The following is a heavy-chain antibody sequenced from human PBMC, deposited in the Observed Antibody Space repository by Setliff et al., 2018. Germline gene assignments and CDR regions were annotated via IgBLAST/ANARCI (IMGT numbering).Heavy chain of an antibody. CDR2: ISTNTGNP. V-gene: IGHV7-4-1*02. J-gene: IGHJ6*03. D-gene: IGHD3-10*01. CDR3: ARASRFGTIKYRGDYYMDV. Sequence: ASVKVSCKASGYTFTTYAISWMRQAPGQGLEWMGWISTNTGNPSYAQGFTGRFVFSLDTSVSTAYLQISSLKAEDTALYYCARASRFGTIKYRGDYYMDVWAKGPRSPSP. CDR1: GYTFTTYA.